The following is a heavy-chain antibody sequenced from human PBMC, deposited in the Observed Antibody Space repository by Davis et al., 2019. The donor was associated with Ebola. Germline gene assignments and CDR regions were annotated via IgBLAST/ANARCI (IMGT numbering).Heavy chain of an antibody. Sequence: PGGSLRLSCAAPGFTFRTNAMNWVRQAPGKGLEWVSAIVGSGTVTRYADSVKGRFLISRDNSKNTLYLQMSSLRAEGTAVYYCAKGIYCSSTTCNFDYWGLGTLVTVSS. J-gene: IGHJ4*02. D-gene: IGHD2-2*01. CDR2: IVGSGTVT. CDR3: AKGIYCSSTTCNFDY. CDR1: GFTFRTNA. V-gene: IGHV3-23*01.